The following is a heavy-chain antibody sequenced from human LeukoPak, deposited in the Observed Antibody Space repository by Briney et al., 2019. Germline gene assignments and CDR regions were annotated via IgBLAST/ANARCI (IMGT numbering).Heavy chain of an antibody. V-gene: IGHV1-2*02. D-gene: IGHD3-22*01. Sequence: ASVKVSCKASGYTFTCYYMHWVRQAPGQGLEWMGWINPNSGGTNYAQKFQGRVTMTSDTSISTAYMALSRLRSDDTAVYYCARDLDYDSSGYYPDYWGQGTLVTVSS. CDR3: ARDLDYDSSGYYPDY. CDR2: INPNSGGT. CDR1: GYTFTCYY. J-gene: IGHJ4*02.